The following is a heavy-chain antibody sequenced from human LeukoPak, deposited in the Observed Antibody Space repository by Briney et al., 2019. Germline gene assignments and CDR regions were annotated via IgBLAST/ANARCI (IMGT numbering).Heavy chain of an antibody. V-gene: IGHV3-11*06. D-gene: IGHD5-18*01. CDR1: GFTFSDSY. CDR3: AREYSFGYVFDY. Sequence: PGGSLRLSCAASGFTFSDSYMTWIRQAPGKGLELLSYISGSASDVNYIDSVRGRFTISRDNAKNSLYLHLNSLRAEDTAVYYCAREYSFGYVFDYWGQGTLVTVSS. CDR2: ISGSASDV. J-gene: IGHJ4*02.